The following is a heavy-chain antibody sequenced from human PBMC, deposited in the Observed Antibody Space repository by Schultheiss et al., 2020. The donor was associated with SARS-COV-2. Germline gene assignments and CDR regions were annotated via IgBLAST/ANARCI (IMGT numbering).Heavy chain of an antibody. J-gene: IGHJ6*02. D-gene: IGHD1-1*01. CDR3: ARQRYNWNDDGMDV. Sequence: SETLSLTCTVSGGSVSSGSYYWSWIRQPPGKGLEWIGYIYYSGSTNYNPSLKSRVTMSVDTSKNQFSLKLSSVTAADTAVYYCARQRYNWNDDGMDVWGQGTTVTVSS. CDR2: IYYSGST. V-gene: IGHV4-61*01. CDR1: GGSVSSGSYY.